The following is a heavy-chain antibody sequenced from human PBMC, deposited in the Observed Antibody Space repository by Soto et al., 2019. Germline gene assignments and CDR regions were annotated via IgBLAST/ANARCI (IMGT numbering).Heavy chain of an antibody. CDR1: GGTFSSYA. V-gene: IGHV1-69*01. D-gene: IGHD3-10*01. CDR3: SRDTVVRGVIGGSFDY. CDR2: IIPIFGTA. Sequence: QVQLVQSGAEVKKPGSSVKVSCKASGGTFSSYAISWVRQAPGQGLEWMGGIIPIFGTANYAQKFQGRVTITADESTSTAYMELSSLRSEDTAVYYCSRDTVVRGVIGGSFDYWGQGTLVTVSS. J-gene: IGHJ4*02.